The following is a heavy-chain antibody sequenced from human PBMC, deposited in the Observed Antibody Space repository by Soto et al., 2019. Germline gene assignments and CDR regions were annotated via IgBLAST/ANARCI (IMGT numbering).Heavy chain of an antibody. V-gene: IGHV3-23*01. CDR1: GFTFSSHA. CDR2: ISGSGGST. CDR3: AKDHPGGYCSGGSCYFTFDY. Sequence: VQLLESGGGLVQPGGSLRLSCAASGFTFSSHAMSWVRQAPGKGLEWVSAISGSGGSTYYADSVKGRFTISRDNSKNTLYLQMNSLRADDTAVYYCAKDHPGGYCSGGSCYFTFDYWGQGTLVTVSS. J-gene: IGHJ4*02. D-gene: IGHD2-15*01.